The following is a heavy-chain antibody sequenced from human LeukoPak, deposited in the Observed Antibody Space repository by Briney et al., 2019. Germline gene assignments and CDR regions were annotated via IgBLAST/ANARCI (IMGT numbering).Heavy chain of an antibody. Sequence: GTSLRLSCAASGFTFRYYGMHWVREAPGQGLEWLAGMWNAGNKRYHAASVKGRFTISRDHSKNTLYLQMNSLTAEDTAIYYCARALYSGGWYGGDYWGQGTLVTVSS. J-gene: IGHJ4*02. V-gene: IGHV3-33*01. CDR1: GFTFRYYG. CDR2: MWNAGNKR. D-gene: IGHD6-19*01. CDR3: ARALYSGGWYGGDY.